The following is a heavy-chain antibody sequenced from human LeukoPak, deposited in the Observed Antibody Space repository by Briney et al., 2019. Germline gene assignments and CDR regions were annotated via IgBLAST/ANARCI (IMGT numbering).Heavy chain of an antibody. V-gene: IGHV4-61*02. D-gene: IGHD2-8*01. CDR1: GGSVSSGNYY. CDR3: ARLYCSDGVCYIDY. Sequence: SETLSLTCTVSGGSVSSGNYYWSWIRQPAGKGLEWIGRVYTSGGTNYIPSLKSRITISVDTSKNQFSLRLSSVTAADTAVYYCARLYCSDGVCYIDYWGQGTLVTVSS. CDR2: VYTSGGT. J-gene: IGHJ4*02.